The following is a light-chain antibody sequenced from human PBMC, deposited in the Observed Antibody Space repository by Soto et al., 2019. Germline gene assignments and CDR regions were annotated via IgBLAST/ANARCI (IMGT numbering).Light chain of an antibody. Sequence: EIVLTQSPGILSLSPGERATLSCRASQSVSSNYLAWYQQKPGQAPSLLIYGASSRATGIPDRFSGSGSGTEFTLTISRLEPEDFAVYYCQQYGSSPLTFGGGTKMQIK. CDR3: QQYGSSPLT. CDR2: GAS. J-gene: IGKJ4*01. CDR1: QSVSSNY. V-gene: IGKV3-20*01.